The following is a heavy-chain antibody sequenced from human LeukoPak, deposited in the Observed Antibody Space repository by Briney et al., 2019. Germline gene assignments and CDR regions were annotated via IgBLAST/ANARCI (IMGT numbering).Heavy chain of an antibody. Sequence: GGSLRLSCAASGFTFSSCSMNWVRQAPGKGLEWVSGISWNSGSIGYADSVKGRFTISRDNAKNSLYLQMNSLRAEDTALYYCAKDMVAVAGSYWYFDLWGRGTLVTVSS. CDR2: ISWNSGSI. D-gene: IGHD6-19*01. J-gene: IGHJ2*01. V-gene: IGHV3-9*01. CDR3: AKDMVAVAGSYWYFDL. CDR1: GFTFSSCS.